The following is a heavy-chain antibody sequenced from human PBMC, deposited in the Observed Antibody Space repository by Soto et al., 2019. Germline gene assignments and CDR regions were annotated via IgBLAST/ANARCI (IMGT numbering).Heavy chain of an antibody. Sequence: VQLLESGGGLVQPGGSLRLSCAASGFTFSSYAMSWVRQGPGKGLEWVSAISGSGGSTYYADSVKGRFTISSDNYKNTLYLQMNSLRAEDTAVYYCAKGGPQAGYDFWSGYPNYYYYYGMDVWGQGTTVTVSS. V-gene: IGHV3-23*01. J-gene: IGHJ6*02. CDR3: AKGGPQAGYDFWSGYPNYYYYYGMDV. CDR2: ISGSGGST. D-gene: IGHD3-3*01. CDR1: GFTFSSYA.